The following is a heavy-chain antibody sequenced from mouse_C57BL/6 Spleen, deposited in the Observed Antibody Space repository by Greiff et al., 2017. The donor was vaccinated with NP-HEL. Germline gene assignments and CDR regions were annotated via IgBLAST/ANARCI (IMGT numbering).Heavy chain of an antibody. V-gene: IGHV1-7*01. CDR3: ANIFSYDYDGVSFDY. CDR1: GYTFTSYW. CDR2: INPSSGYT. J-gene: IGHJ2*01. Sequence: VQRVESGAELAKPGASVKLSCKASGYTFTSYWMHWVKQRPGQGLEWIGYINPSSGYTKYNQKFKDKATLTADKSSSTAYMQLSSLTYEDSAVYYCANIFSYDYDGVSFDYWGQGTTLTVSS. D-gene: IGHD2-4*01.